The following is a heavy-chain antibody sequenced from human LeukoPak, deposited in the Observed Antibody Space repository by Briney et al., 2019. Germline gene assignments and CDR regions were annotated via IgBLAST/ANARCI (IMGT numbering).Heavy chain of an antibody. CDR1: GYTFTSYD. V-gene: IGHV1-8*01. D-gene: IGHD2-15*01. CDR3: ARGCSGGSCNGMDV. Sequence: ASVRVSCRVSGYTFTSYDINWVRQATGLGLGWMGWMNPSGGNTGYAQKFLGRVTMTRDTSIRTAYMELSNLRSEDTAVYYCARGCSGGSCNGMDVRGQGTTVTVSS. J-gene: IGHJ6*02. CDR2: MNPSGGNT.